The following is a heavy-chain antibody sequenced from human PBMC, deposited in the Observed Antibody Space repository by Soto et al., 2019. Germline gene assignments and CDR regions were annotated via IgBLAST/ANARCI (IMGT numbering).Heavy chain of an antibody. CDR1: GGSFSGYY. CDR3: ARSDHPLLPYYFDY. Sequence: SETLSLTCAVYGGSFSGYYWSWIRQPPGKGLEWIGEINHSGSTNYNPALKSRLTISVDTSKNQFSLKLSSVTAADTAVYYCARSDHPLLPYYFDYWGQGTLVTVSS. CDR2: INHSGST. J-gene: IGHJ4*02. V-gene: IGHV4-34*01.